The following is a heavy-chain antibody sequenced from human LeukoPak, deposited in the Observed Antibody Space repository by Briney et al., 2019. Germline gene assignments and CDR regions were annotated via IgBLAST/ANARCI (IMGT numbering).Heavy chain of an antibody. J-gene: IGHJ4*02. CDR2: ISSSSSYI. D-gene: IGHD2-15*01. V-gene: IGHV3-21*01. CDR3: ARGISAASDY. CDR1: GFTFSSYS. Sequence: GGSLRLSCAASGFTFSSYSMNWVCQAPGKGLEWVSSISSSSSYIYYADSVKGRFTISRDNSKNALYLQMNSLRAEYTAVYYCARGISAASDYWGQGTLVTVSS.